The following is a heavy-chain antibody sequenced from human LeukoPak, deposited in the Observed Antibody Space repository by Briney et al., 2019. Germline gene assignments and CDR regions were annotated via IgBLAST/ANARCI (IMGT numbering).Heavy chain of an antibody. V-gene: IGHV1-8*01. J-gene: IGHJ6*02. CDR3: ARLGSWYYYYYGMDV. CDR2: MNPNSGNT. D-gene: IGHD6-13*01. Sequence: ASVKASCKASGYTFTSYDINWARQATGQGLEWMGWMNPNSGNTGYAQKFQGRVTMTRNTSISTAYMELSSLRSEVTAVYYCARLGSWYYYYYGMDVWGQGTTVTVSS. CDR1: GYTFTSYD.